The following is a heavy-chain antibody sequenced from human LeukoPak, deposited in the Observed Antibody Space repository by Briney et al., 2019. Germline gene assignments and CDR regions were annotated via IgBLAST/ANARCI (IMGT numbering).Heavy chain of an antibody. Sequence: SQTLSLTCTVSGGSISSGSYYWSWIRQPAGKGLEWIGRIYTSGSTNYNPSLKSRVTISVDTSKNQFSLKLSSVTAADTAVYYCARDLHQLELLGGDYYYYMDVWGKGTTVTVSS. D-gene: IGHD1-7*01. CDR1: GGSISSGSYY. V-gene: IGHV4-61*02. CDR3: ARDLHQLELLGGDYYYYMDV. CDR2: IYTSGST. J-gene: IGHJ6*03.